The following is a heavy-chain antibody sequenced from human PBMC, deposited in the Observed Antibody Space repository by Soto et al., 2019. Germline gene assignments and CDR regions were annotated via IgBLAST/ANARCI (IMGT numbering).Heavy chain of an antibody. D-gene: IGHD3-22*01. V-gene: IGHV1-8*01. J-gene: IGHJ3*02. Sequence: DSVKVSCKAAADNFTGYYIHSVRQAPGHGLEWMGLINPNSGSTGFAQTFQGRITMTRNTSTSTAYMELSSLRSEDTAVYYCARMYYYDSSGYYHDDAFDIWGQGTMVTVSS. CDR1: ADNFTGYY. CDR3: ARMYYYDSSGYYHDDAFDI. CDR2: INPNSGST.